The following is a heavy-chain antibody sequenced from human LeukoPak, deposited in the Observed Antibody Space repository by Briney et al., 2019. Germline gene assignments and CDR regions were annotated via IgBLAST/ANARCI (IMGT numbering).Heavy chain of an antibody. J-gene: IGHJ4*02. CDR1: GFTFSSYG. CDR2: IRYDGSNK. Sequence: GGSLRLSCAASGFTFSSYGMHWVRQAPGKGLEWVAFIRYDGSNKYYADSVKGRFTISRDNSKNTLYLQMNSLRAEDTAVYYCAKDQNRRYGTNGVYLAPDYWGQGTLVTVSS. D-gene: IGHD2-8*01. V-gene: IGHV3-30*02. CDR3: AKDQNRRYGTNGVYLAPDY.